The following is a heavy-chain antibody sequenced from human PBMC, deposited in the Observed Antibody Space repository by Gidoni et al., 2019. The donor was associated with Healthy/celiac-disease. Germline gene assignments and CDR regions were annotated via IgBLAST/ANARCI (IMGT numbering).Heavy chain of an antibody. J-gene: IGHJ6*03. CDR3: AKDRPEEWLLWYYYYMDV. CDR1: GFPFSSYA. D-gene: IGHD3-3*01. Sequence: EVQLVESGGGLVQPGGSLRLSCAASGFPFSSYAMRWVRQAPGKGLEWVSAISGSGGSTYYADSVKGRFTISRDNSKNTLYLQMNSLRAEDTAVYYCAKDRPEEWLLWYYYYMDVWGKGTTVTVSS. CDR2: ISGSGGST. V-gene: IGHV3-23*04.